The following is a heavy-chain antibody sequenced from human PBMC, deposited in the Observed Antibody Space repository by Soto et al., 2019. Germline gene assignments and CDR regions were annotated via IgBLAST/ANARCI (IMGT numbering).Heavy chain of an antibody. CDR3: ARVVRVGVVTAIVDY. J-gene: IGHJ4*02. Sequence: QVQLQQWGAGLLKPSETLSLTCAVYGGSFSGYYWSWIRQPPGKGLEWIGEINHSGSTNYNPSLKSRVTISVDTSKNQFSLKLSSVTAADTAVYYCARVVRVGVVTAIVDYWGQGTLVTVSS. D-gene: IGHD2-21*02. V-gene: IGHV4-34*01. CDR2: INHSGST. CDR1: GGSFSGYY.